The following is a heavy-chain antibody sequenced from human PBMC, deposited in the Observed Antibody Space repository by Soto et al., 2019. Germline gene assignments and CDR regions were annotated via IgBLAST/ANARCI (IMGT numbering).Heavy chain of an antibody. CDR2: ISYDGSNK. D-gene: IGHD3-16*01. CDR3: AKDMKPAPYGMDV. CDR1: GFTFSSYG. Sequence: LRLSCAASGFTFSSYGMHWVRQAPGKGLEWVAVISYDGSNKYYADSVKGRFTISRDNSKNTLYLQMNSLRAEDTAVYYCAKDMKPAPYGMDVWGQGTTVTV. J-gene: IGHJ6*02. V-gene: IGHV3-30*18.